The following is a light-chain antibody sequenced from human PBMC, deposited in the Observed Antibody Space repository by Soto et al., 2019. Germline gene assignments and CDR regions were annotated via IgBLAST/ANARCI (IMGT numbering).Light chain of an antibody. CDR1: QTVRNNY. CDR2: DAS. J-gene: IGKJ4*01. V-gene: IGKV3-20*01. CDR3: QQFSSYPLT. Sequence: EFVLTQSPGTLSLSPGERATLSCRASQTVRNNYLAWYQQKPCQAPRLLIYDASSRATGIPDRFSGGGSGTDFTLTISRLEPEDFAVYHCQQFSSYPLTFGGGTKVDIK.